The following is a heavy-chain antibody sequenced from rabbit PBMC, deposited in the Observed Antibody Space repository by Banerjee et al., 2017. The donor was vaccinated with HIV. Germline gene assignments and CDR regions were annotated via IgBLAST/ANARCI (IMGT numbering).Heavy chain of an antibody. CDR3: ARGANAAGYNSNL. J-gene: IGHJ4*01. CDR2: IYSGDGRT. D-gene: IGHD7-1*01. CDR1: GIDFSSYYD. V-gene: IGHV1S40*01. Sequence: QQLEESGGDLVKPGASLTLTCKASGIDFSSYYDMCWVRQAPGKGLEWIGTIYSGDGRTYYASWAKGRFTISKTSSTTVTLQMTSLTAADTATYFCARGANAAGYNSNLWGPGTLVTDS.